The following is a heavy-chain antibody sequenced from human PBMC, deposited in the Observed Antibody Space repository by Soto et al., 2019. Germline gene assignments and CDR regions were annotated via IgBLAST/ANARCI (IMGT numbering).Heavy chain of an antibody. V-gene: IGHV4-39*01. CDR3: ARLPSRHLVDY. J-gene: IGHJ4*02. D-gene: IGHD3-3*02. Sequence: AETLSLTCTVSGSSINSSGYYWGWIRQPPGKGLEWIGSMFYGVSTYYNPSLKSRVTVSVDTSKNQFSLNLRSVTAADTAVYYCARLPSRHLVDYWGQGTLVTVSS. CDR2: MFYGVST. CDR1: GSSINSSGYY.